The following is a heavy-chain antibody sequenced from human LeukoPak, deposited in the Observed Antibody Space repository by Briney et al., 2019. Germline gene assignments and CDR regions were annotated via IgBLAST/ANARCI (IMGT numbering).Heavy chain of an antibody. J-gene: IGHJ4*02. CDR2: ISGSGGGT. V-gene: IGHV3-23*01. Sequence: GGSLRLSCAASGFTFNSYAMSWVRQAPGKGLEWVSAISGSGGGTYYADSVKGRFTISRDNANNSVFLQMNNLRAEDSAIYYCARGARWAYYFDYWGQGSLVTVSS. D-gene: IGHD4-23*01. CDR3: ARGARWAYYFDY. CDR1: GFTFNSYA.